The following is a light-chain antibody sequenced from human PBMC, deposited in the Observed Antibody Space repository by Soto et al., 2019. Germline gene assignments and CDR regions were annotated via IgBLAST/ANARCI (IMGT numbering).Light chain of an antibody. CDR2: DAS. V-gene: IGKV3-11*01. CDR3: QQRSNWPST. Sequence: EIVLTQSPATLSLSPGERATLSCRASQSVNSYLAWYQQKPGQAPRLLIYDASNRATGIPARFSGSGSGTDFTLTISSLEPEDFAVYYCQQRSNWPSTFGQGTKPEIK. J-gene: IGKJ2*01. CDR1: QSVNSY.